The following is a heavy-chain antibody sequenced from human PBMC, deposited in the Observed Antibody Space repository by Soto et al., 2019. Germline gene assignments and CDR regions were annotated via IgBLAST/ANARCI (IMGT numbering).Heavy chain of an antibody. CDR3: TTDSPTLYCTDGVCSFEDYGMDV. CDR2: IKSPIDGGTT. CDR1: GFNFKNAW. D-gene: IGHD2-8*01. J-gene: IGHJ6*02. V-gene: IGHV3-15*01. Sequence: ESGGGLVKPGGSLRLSCAASGFNFKNAWLSWVRQAPGKGLEWVGRIKSPIDGGTTDVAASVKGRFTISRDDSRNTMYLQLYRLKTEDTAVYYCTTDSPTLYCTDGVCSFEDYGMDVWGQGTTVTVSS.